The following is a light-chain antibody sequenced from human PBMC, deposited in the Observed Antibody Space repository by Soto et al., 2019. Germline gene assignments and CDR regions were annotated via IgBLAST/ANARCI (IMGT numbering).Light chain of an antibody. Sequence: EIVMTQSPATLSVSPGERVTLSCRASQSISINLAWYQRKPDQSRGLLFSGASTRATGVPVRFSGSGSGTEFTLSISSLQSVDFAVYFCQQHNNWPPTFGQGTKVEI. CDR2: GAS. J-gene: IGKJ1*01. CDR3: QQHNNWPPT. V-gene: IGKV3-15*01. CDR1: QSISIN.